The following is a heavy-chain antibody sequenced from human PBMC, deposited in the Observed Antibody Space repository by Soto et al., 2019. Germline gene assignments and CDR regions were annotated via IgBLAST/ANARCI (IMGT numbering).Heavy chain of an antibody. J-gene: IGHJ5*02. D-gene: IGHD6-13*01. Sequence: GGSLRLSCAASGFTFSSYWMHWVRQAPGKGLVWVSRINSDGGTTSYADSVKGRFTISRDNAKNTLYLQMNSLRAEDTAVYYCAGVVGAAALTFDPWGQGTLVTVSS. CDR1: GFTFSSYW. CDR2: INSDGGTT. CDR3: AGVVGAAALTFDP. V-gene: IGHV3-74*01.